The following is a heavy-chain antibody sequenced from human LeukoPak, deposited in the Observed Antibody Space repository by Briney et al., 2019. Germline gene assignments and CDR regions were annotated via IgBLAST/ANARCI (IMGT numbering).Heavy chain of an antibody. CDR1: GGSVSSGISY. J-gene: IGHJ4*02. CDR2: ISDSGGS. Sequence: SETLSLTCSVSGGSVSSGISYWSWIRQPPGEGLEWIAYISDSGGSDYNPSLRGRVTISLDTSKNQFSLRLTSVTAADTAVYYCARGGRTVLDYWGQGTLVTVSS. CDR3: ARGGRTVLDY. V-gene: IGHV4-61*01. D-gene: IGHD3/OR15-3a*01.